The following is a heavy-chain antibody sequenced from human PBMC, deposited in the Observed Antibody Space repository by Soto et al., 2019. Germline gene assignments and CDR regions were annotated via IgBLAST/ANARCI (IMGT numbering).Heavy chain of an antibody. D-gene: IGHD5-12*01. Sequence: ASETLSLTCTVYGGSFTFSGYYWSWIRQPPGKGLEWIGEINHNRNTNYNPSLESRVTISLDTSKNQFSLDLTSVTAADTAVYYCVRGRILRLRFGDFDSWGQGTLVTVSS. CDR3: VRGRILRLRFGDFDS. CDR2: INHNRNT. J-gene: IGHJ4*02. V-gene: IGHV4-34*01. CDR1: GGSFTFSGYY.